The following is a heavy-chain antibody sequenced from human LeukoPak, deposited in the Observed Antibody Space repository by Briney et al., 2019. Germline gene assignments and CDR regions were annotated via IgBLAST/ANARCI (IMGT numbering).Heavy chain of an antibody. J-gene: IGHJ5*02. CDR1: GYPIGLDYY. Sequence: SETLSLTCKVSGYPIGLDYYWVWIRQAPGRGLQWIGGFHRGRIQYNSALKSRVTISIDSSKSQFSLRMWPVTAADTAFYFCARAPSSYESGNGYPNLGWLDPWGQGALVTVSS. CDR3: ARAPSSYESGNGYPNLGWLDP. CDR2: FHRGRI. V-gene: IGHV4-38-2*02. D-gene: IGHD5-24*01.